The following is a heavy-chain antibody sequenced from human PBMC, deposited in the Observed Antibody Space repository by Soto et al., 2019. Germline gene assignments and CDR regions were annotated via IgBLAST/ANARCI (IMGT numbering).Heavy chain of an antibody. CDR2: IYYSGST. CDR1: GGSISSGGYY. J-gene: IGHJ4*02. D-gene: IGHD2-2*01. CDR3: ARSSTSANYFDY. Sequence: LICTVSGGSISSGGYYWSWILQHPGKGLEWIGYIYYSGSTYYNPSLKSRVTISVDTSKNQFSLKLSSVTAADTAVYYCARSSTSANYFDYWGQGTLVTVS. V-gene: IGHV4-31*03.